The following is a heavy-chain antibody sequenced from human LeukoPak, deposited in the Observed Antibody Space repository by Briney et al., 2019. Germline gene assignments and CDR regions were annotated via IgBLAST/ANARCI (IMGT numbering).Heavy chain of an antibody. CDR2: IIPIFGTA. J-gene: IGHJ5*02. Sequence: SVKVSCKASGGTFSSYAISWVRQAPGQGLEWMGGIIPIFGTANYAQKFQGRVTITADESTSTAYMELSSLRSEDTAVYYCAGDVDSSGYPTRFDPWGQGTLVTVSS. V-gene: IGHV1-69*13. CDR1: GGTFSSYA. D-gene: IGHD6-19*01. CDR3: AGDVDSSGYPTRFDP.